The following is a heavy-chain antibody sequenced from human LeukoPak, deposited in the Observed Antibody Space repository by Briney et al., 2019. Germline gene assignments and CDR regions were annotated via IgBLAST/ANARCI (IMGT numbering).Heavy chain of an antibody. V-gene: IGHV4-59*12. CDR1: GGSISSYY. Sequence: PSETLSLTCTVSGGSISSYYWSWIRQPPGKGLEWIGYIYYSGSTNYNPSLKSRVTISVDTSKNQFSLQLNSVTPEDTAVYYCARTNDAAAGVDYWGQGTLVTVSS. J-gene: IGHJ4*02. CDR2: IYYSGST. CDR3: ARTNDAAAGVDY. D-gene: IGHD6-13*01.